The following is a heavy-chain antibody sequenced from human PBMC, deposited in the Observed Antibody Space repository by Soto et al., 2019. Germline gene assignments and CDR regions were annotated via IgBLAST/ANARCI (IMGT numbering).Heavy chain of an antibody. CDR3: AREGTVVGGMDV. CDR1: GFTFSTYG. J-gene: IGHJ6*02. V-gene: IGHV3-33*01. D-gene: IGHD2-15*01. CDR2: IWYGGRSN. Sequence: QVQLVESGGGVVQPGKSLRLSCAASGFTFSTYGMHWVRQAPGKGLAWVAVIWYGGRSNYYADSVKGRFTISRDNSKNTLYLQRTSLRAEDTAVYYCAREGTVVGGMDVWGQGTTVIVSS.